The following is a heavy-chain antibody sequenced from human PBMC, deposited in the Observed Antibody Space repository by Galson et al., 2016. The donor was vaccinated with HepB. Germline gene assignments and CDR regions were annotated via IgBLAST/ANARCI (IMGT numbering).Heavy chain of an antibody. V-gene: IGHV3-30*09. J-gene: IGHJ4*02. CDR3: ASETGGYYFDH. Sequence: SLRLSCAATGFSFRSYSMEWVRQAPGKGLEWVAIISFDGNAKNYADSVKGRFAISRDNAKNTLYLQIDSLRVEDTAVYFCASETGGYYFDHWGQGTLVTVSS. D-gene: IGHD2-8*02. CDR2: ISFDGNAK. CDR1: GFSFRSYS.